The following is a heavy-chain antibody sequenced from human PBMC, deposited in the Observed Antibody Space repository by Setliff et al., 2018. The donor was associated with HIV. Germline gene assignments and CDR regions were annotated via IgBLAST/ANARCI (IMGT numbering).Heavy chain of an antibody. Sequence: SETLSLTCAVYDGSFSGYYWSWIRQPPGKGLEWIGEIDHSGSTNYNPSLKSRVTISVDTSKKQFSLRLSSVTAADTAVYFCAGYFDFWSGYGVRGAVPCMDVWGKGTTVTVSS. J-gene: IGHJ6*03. CDR3: AGYFDFWSGYGVRGAVPCMDV. D-gene: IGHD3-3*01. CDR2: IDHSGST. V-gene: IGHV4-34*01. CDR1: DGSFSGYY.